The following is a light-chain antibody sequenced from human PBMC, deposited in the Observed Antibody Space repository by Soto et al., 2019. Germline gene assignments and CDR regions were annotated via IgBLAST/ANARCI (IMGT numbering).Light chain of an antibody. CDR2: EVS. CDR1: QSILHITGETF. J-gene: IGKJ5*01. Sequence: VVMTQTPLSLSVAPGQPASLSCKSSQSILHITGETFLFWYLQKPGQSPQLLIYEVSTRVSGVPDRFSGSGSGTDFTLEISRVETDDVGIYYCMQSTQLPPTFGQG. V-gene: IGKV2D-29*02. CDR3: MQSTQLPPT.